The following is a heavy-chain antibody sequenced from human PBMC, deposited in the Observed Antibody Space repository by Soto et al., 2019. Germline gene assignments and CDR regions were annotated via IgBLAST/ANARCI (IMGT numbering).Heavy chain of an antibody. J-gene: IGHJ4*02. D-gene: IGHD3-22*01. Sequence: SETLSLTCTVSGGSISSGDYYWNWSRQQPGKGLEWIGEIYHSGSTNYNPSLKSRVTISVDKSKNQFSLKLSSVTAADTAVYYCARSRRSGYYYGVDYWGQGTLVTVS. CDR2: IYHSGST. V-gene: IGHV4-39*07. CDR3: ARSRRSGYYYGVDY. CDR1: GGSISSGDYY.